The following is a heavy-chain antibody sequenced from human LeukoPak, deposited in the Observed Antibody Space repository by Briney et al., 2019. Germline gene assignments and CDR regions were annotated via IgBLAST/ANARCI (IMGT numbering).Heavy chain of an antibody. D-gene: IGHD3-10*01. V-gene: IGHV3-7*01. CDR1: GFTFSKYW. J-gene: IGHJ4*02. CDR3: ATYTQNFGAPGTDY. Sequence: GGSLRLSCTVSGFTFSKYWMRWVRQAPGKGLEWVGSIDKNGREKRYVDSVEGRFIISRVNAKDLSYRQMTSLGAEDTAGYYCATYTQNFGAPGTDYWGQGTLVTVSS. CDR2: IDKNGREK.